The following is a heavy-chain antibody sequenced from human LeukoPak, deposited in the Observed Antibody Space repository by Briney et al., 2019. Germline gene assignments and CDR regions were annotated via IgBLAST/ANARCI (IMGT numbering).Heavy chain of an antibody. Sequence: ASVKVSCKASGYTFTGYYMHWVRQAPGQGLEWMGWINPNSGGTNYAQKFQGRVTMTEDTSTDTAYMELSSLRSEDTAVYYCAPRGVGYWGQGTLVTVSS. CDR2: INPNSGGT. CDR3: APRGVGY. J-gene: IGHJ4*02. V-gene: IGHV1-2*02. CDR1: GYTFTGYY. D-gene: IGHD1-14*01.